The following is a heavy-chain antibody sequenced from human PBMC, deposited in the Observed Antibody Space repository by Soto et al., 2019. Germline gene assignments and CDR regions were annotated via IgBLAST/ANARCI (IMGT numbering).Heavy chain of an antibody. V-gene: IGHV3-74*01. CDR2: INSDGSSYT. CDR3: ARAGLRFLEWTGDGMDV. J-gene: IGHJ6*02. D-gene: IGHD3-3*01. CDR1: GFTLSNYW. Sequence: PGGSLRLSCAASGFTLSNYWMHWVRQTPGKGLVWVSRINSDGSSYTNYADSVKGRFTISRDNAKNSLRLQMNSLRAEDTAVYYCARAGLRFLEWTGDGMDVWGQGTTVTVSS.